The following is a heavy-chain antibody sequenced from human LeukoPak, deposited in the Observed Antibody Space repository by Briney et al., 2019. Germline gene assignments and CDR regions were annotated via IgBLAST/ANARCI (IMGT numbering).Heavy chain of an antibody. V-gene: IGHV3-9*01. CDR2: ISWNSGSM. Sequence: SLRLSSEAYGFTFDDYAILWVRQAPGKGLEWVSGISWNSGSMGYADSVKGRFTISRDNAKNSLYLQMNSLRAEDTALYYCAKGKKMTVAGLFDYWGQGTLVTVSS. D-gene: IGHD6-19*01. CDR3: AKGKKMTVAGLFDY. CDR1: GFTFDDYA. J-gene: IGHJ4*02.